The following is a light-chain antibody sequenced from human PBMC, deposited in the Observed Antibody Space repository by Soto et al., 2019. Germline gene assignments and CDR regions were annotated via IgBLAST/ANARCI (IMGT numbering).Light chain of an antibody. V-gene: IGLV2-14*03. Sequence: QSALTQPASVSGSPGQSITISCTGSSSDIGGYNYVSWYQQHPGKAPKLLIYDVSYRPSGISDRFSGSKSGNTASLTISGLRHEDEADYYCSSYGASTILFGGGTKLTVL. CDR2: DVS. J-gene: IGLJ2*01. CDR3: SSYGASTIL. CDR1: SSDIGGYNY.